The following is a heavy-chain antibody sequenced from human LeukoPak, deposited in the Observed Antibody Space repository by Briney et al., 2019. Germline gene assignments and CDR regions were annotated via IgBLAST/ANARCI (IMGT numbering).Heavy chain of an antibody. CDR2: VYSENT. D-gene: IGHD1-26*01. V-gene: IGHV4-39*07. Sequence: SETLSLTCTVSGDSISSSSLFWGWILQPPGKGLEWIGAVYSENTYYNPSLKSRVSISVDTSKNQFSLTMSSVTAADTAVYFCARGLEVRARVGYHYYMDVWGKETTVTVSS. CDR3: ARGLEVRARVGYHYYMDV. CDR1: GDSISSSSLF. J-gene: IGHJ6*03.